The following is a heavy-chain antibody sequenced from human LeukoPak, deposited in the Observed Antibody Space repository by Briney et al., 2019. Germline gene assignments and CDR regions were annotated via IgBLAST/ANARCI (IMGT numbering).Heavy chain of an antibody. CDR2: ISSSSSYI. Sequence: GGSLRLSCAASGFTFSSYSMNWVRQAPGKGLEWDSSISSSSSYIYYADSVKVRFTISRDNAKNSLYLQMKSLRAEDTAVYYCASARYGDSYMDVWGKGTTVTVSS. D-gene: IGHD4-17*01. CDR3: ASARYGDSYMDV. J-gene: IGHJ6*03. V-gene: IGHV3-21*01. CDR1: GFTFSSYS.